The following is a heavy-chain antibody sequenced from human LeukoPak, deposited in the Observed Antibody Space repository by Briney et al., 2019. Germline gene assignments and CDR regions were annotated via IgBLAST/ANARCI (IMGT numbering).Heavy chain of an antibody. J-gene: IGHJ4*02. CDR2: INPNSGVT. CDR3: AKGSLSGYDY. CDR1: GYTFSGFY. Sequence: ASVKVSCKASGYTFSGFYIHWVRQAPGQGLEWMGWINPNSGVTNYAQKLQGRVTITRDTSIDTAYMQLSRLRSDDTAVYYCAKGSLSGYDYWGQGTLVTVSS. V-gene: IGHV1-2*02. D-gene: IGHD5-12*01.